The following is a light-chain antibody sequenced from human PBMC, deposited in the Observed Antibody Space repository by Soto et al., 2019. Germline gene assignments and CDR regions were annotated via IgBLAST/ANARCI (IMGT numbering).Light chain of an antibody. CDR1: SSDVGGYNY. CDR2: DVS. CDR3: CSYAGSYTHV. J-gene: IGLJ1*01. Sequence: QSALTQPRSVSGSPGQSVTISCTGTSSDVGGYNYVSWYQQHPGKAPKLMIYDVSKRPSGVPDRFSGSNSGNTASLTISGLQAEDEADYYCCSYAGSYTHVFGTGTKVTVL. V-gene: IGLV2-11*01.